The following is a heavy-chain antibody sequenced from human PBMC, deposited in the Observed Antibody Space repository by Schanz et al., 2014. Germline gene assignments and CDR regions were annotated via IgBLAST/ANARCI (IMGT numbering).Heavy chain of an antibody. CDR2: ISASGGST. CDR3: ARNRGSGGQNWYFDL. V-gene: IGHV3-23*01. CDR1: EFTFSTDA. D-gene: IGHD1-26*01. J-gene: IGHJ2*01. Sequence: DVHLLESGGGLVQPGGSLRLSCAASEFTFSTDAMSWVRQAPGKGLEWLSVISASGGSTYHADSVKGRFTISRDNTKNSLFLQLNSLRADDTAVYYCARNRGSGGQNWYFDLWGRGTLVTVSS.